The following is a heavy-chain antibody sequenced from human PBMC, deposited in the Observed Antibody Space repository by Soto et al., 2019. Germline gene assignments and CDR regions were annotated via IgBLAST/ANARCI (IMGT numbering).Heavy chain of an antibody. Sequence: QVQLVQSGAEVKKPGSSVKVSCKASGGTFSSYAISWVRQAPGQGLEWMGGIIPIFGTANYAQKFQGRVTMTADESTSTAYMELSSLRSEDTAVYYCASTQRPGIQRVRDCDPWGQGTLVTVSS. J-gene: IGHJ5*02. V-gene: IGHV1-69*01. CDR1: GGTFSSYA. CDR3: ASTQRPGIQRVRDCDP. D-gene: IGHD5-18*01. CDR2: IIPIFGTA.